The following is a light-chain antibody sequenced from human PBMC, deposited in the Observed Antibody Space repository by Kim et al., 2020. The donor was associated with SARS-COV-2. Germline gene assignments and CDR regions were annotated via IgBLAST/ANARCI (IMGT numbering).Light chain of an antibody. CDR1: KLGDKY. J-gene: IGLJ2*01. CDR3: QAWDAGAV. Sequence: SYELTQPPSVSVSPGQTASITCSGDKLGDKYACWYQQKPGQSPVLVIYQDSKRPSGIPERFSGSNSGNTATLTISGTQAMDEADYYCQAWDAGAVFGVGT. V-gene: IGLV3-1*01. CDR2: QDS.